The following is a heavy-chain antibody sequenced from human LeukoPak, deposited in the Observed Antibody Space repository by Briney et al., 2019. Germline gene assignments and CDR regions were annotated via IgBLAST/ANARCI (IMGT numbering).Heavy chain of an antibody. Sequence: PGGSLRLSCAASGFTFSSYAMSWVRQAPGKGLEWASAISGSGGSTYCADSVKGRFTISRDNSKNTLYLQMNSLRAEDTAVYYCAKDRVVVVVAATDYWGQGTLVTVSS. CDR2: ISGSGGST. CDR1: GFTFSSYA. CDR3: AKDRVVVVVAATDY. D-gene: IGHD2-15*01. V-gene: IGHV3-23*01. J-gene: IGHJ4*02.